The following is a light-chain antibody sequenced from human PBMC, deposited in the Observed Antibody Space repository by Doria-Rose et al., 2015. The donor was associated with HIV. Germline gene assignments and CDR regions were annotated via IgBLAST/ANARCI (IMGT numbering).Light chain of an antibody. Sequence: TQSPGTLSLSPGERATLSCRASQSFSSTYLAWYQQKPGQAPSLLIYDGSTRSTGIPDRFSASGSGTDFTLAINRLEPEDSALYYCHQYGTSWTFGQGTKVEI. CDR2: DGS. CDR3: HQYGTSWT. V-gene: IGKV3-20*01. J-gene: IGKJ1*01. CDR1: QSFSSTY.